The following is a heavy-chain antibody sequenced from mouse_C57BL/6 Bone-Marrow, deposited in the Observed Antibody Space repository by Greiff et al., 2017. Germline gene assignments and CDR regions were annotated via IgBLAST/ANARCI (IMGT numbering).Heavy chain of an antibody. Sequence: VQLQQPGAELVKPGASVKLSCKASGYTFTSYWMQWVKQRPGQGLEWIGEIDPSDSYTNYNQKFKGKATLTVDTSSRTAYMQLSSLTSEDSAVYYCARGPYWYFDVWGTGTTVTVSS. CDR1: GYTFTSYW. J-gene: IGHJ1*03. CDR2: IDPSDSYT. CDR3: ARGPYWYFDV. V-gene: IGHV1-50*01.